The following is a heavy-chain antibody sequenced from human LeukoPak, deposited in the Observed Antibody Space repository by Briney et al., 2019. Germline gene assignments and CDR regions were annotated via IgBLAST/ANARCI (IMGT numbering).Heavy chain of an antibody. CDR1: GFTFSNYA. J-gene: IGHJ5*02. V-gene: IGHV3-64*01. D-gene: IGHD2-2*01. Sequence: QTGGSLRLSCAASGFTFSNYAMYWVRQAPGKGLEYVSAMSSNGGSTYYANSVKGRFTISRDNSKNTLYLQMGSLRAEDMAVYYCARYRCSSTSCFVDLWGQGALVTVSS. CDR3: ARYRCSSTSCFVDL. CDR2: MSSNGGST.